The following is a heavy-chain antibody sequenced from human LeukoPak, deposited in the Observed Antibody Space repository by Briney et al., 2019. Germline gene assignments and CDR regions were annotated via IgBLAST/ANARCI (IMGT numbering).Heavy chain of an antibody. D-gene: IGHD3-22*01. J-gene: IGHJ4*02. V-gene: IGHV4-34*01. Sequence: PSETLSLTCVGYGATFSIKERSWIRQSPGRGLEWIGQINDRGTATYNASLKSRVSTSADMTKNLFSLWLTSVTAADAAVYYCWTGPHDSSHDFDNWGQGTLVTVSS. CDR1: GATFSIKE. CDR3: WTGPHDSSHDFDN. CDR2: INDRGTA.